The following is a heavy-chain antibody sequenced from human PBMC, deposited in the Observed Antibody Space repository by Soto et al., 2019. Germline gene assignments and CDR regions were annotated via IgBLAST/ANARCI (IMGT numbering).Heavy chain of an antibody. CDR3: AKDHTTILGGEY. CDR1: GFTFTSYA. CDR2: ISGSGGTT. V-gene: IGHV3-23*01. Sequence: EVQLLESGGGLVQPGGSLRLSFAASGFTFTSYAMSWAPRAQGRGLEWVSAISGSGGTTYYADSVKGRFTISRDNSKNTLYLQMNSLRAEDTAVYYCAKDHTTILGGEYWGQGTLVTVSS. J-gene: IGHJ4*02. D-gene: IGHD3-3*01.